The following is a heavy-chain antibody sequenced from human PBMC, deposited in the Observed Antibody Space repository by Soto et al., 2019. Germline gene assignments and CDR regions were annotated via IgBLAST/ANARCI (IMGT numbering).Heavy chain of an antibody. J-gene: IGHJ4*02. Sequence: WGSLRLSCAASGFTVIDYYIIFIRQAPGKGLEWVSYISSSSSYTNYADSVKGRFTISRDNAKNSLYLQMNSLRAEDTAVYYCARDKYSSSSYFDYWGQGTLVTVSS. D-gene: IGHD6-6*01. CDR3: ARDKYSSSSYFDY. V-gene: IGHV3-11*06. CDR2: ISSSSSYT. CDR1: GFTVIDYY.